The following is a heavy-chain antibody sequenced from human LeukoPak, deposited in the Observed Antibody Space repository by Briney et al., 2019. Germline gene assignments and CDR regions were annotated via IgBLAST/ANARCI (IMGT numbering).Heavy chain of an antibody. CDR2: IKRKTDGGTT. CDR3: TTAPEVGATTFDY. D-gene: IGHD1-26*01. J-gene: IGHJ4*02. CDR1: GFTFSNAW. Sequence: NPGGSLRLSCAASGFTFSNAWMSWVRQAPGKGLEWVGRIKRKTDGGTTDYAAPVRGRFTISRDDSKNTLYLQMNSLKSEDTAVHYCTTAPEVGATTFDYWGPGTLVTVSS. V-gene: IGHV3-15*01.